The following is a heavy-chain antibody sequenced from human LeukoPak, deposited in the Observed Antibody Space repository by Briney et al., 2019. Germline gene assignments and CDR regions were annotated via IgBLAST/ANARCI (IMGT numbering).Heavy chain of an antibody. J-gene: IGHJ4*02. V-gene: IGHV4-59*01. CDR3: ARDLGGSSTSYYFDY. CDR1: GGSISSYY. Sequence: KPSETLSLTCTVSGGSISSYYWSRIRQPPGKGLEWIGYIYYSGSTNYNPSLKSRVTISVDTSKNQFSLKLSSVTAADTAVYYCARDLGGSSTSYYFDYWGQGTLVTVSS. D-gene: IGHD2-2*01. CDR2: IYYSGST.